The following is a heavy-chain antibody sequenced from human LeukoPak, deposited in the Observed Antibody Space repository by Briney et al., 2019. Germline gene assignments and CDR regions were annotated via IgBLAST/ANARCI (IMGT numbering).Heavy chain of an antibody. CDR1: GDSVSSNSAA. Sequence: SQTLSLTCAISGDSVSSNSAAWNWIRQSPSRGLEWLGRTYYRSKWYNDYAVSVKSRITINPDTSKNQFSLQLNSVTPEDTAVYYCARAGHDYVFIPLVRPDYYYMDVWGKGTTVTVSS. D-gene: IGHD3-16*01. CDR3: ARAGHDYVFIPLVRPDYYYMDV. CDR2: TYYRSKWYN. V-gene: IGHV6-1*01. J-gene: IGHJ6*03.